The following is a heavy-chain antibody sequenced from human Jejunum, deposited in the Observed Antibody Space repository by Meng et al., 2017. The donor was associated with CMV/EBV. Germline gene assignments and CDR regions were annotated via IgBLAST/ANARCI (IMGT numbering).Heavy chain of an antibody. Sequence: SRGDYYWSWIRQPPGKGLDWIGYISYSGNTYYTSSLKSRVTMSIDTSKNQFSLKLSSVTAADTAVYYCARTLSTYYYDSTGYYCDYWGQGTLVTVSS. CDR2: ISYSGNT. CDR1: SRGDYY. J-gene: IGHJ4*02. V-gene: IGHV4-30-4*08. CDR3: ARTLSTYYYDSTGYYCDY. D-gene: IGHD3-22*01.